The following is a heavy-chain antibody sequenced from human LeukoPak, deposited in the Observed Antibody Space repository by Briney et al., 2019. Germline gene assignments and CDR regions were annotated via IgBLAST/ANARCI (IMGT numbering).Heavy chain of an antibody. J-gene: IGHJ4*02. CDR2: ISYDGSNE. CDR3: ARVGYYASGPFSYFDY. V-gene: IGHV3-30-3*01. CDR1: GFTFSGYA. D-gene: IGHD3-10*01. Sequence: GGSLRLSCAASGFTFSGYAMHWVRQAPGKGLEWVAVISYDGSNEYYADSVKGRFTISRDNSKNTLYLQMNSLSVEDTAVYYCARVGYYASGPFSYFDYWGQGTLITVSS.